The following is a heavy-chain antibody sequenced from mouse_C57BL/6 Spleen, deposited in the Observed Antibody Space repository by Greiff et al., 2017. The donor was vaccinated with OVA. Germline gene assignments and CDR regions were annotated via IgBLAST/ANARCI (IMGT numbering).Heavy chain of an antibody. J-gene: IGHJ3*01. CDR2: FYPGSGSI. D-gene: IGHD1-1*01. Sequence: QVQLQQSGAELVKPGASVKLSCKASGYTFTEYTIHWVKQRSGQGLEWIGWFYPGSGSIKYNEKFQDKATLTADKSSSTVYMEHSRLTSEDSAVYFVARREDLLRTTTGFAYWGQGTLVTVSA. CDR3: ARREDLLRTTTGFAY. V-gene: IGHV1-62-2*01. CDR1: GYTFTEYT.